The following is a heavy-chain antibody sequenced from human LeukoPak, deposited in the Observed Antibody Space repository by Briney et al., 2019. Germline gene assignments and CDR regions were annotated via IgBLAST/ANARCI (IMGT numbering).Heavy chain of an antibody. CDR3: TRAGYDFWSGYYTGMVGYYFDY. D-gene: IGHD3-3*01. J-gene: IGHJ4*02. CDR2: IRSKAYGGTT. Sequence: GGSLRLSCTASGFTFGDYAMSWVRQAPGKGLEWVGFIRSKAYGGTTEYAASVKGRFTISRDDSKIIAYLQMNSLKTEDTAVYYCTRAGYDFWSGYYTGMVGYYFDYWGQGTLVTVSS. V-gene: IGHV3-49*04. CDR1: GFTFGDYA.